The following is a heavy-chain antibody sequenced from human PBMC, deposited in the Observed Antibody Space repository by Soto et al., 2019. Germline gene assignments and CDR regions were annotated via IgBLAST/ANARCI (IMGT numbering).Heavy chain of an antibody. Sequence: SETLSLTCTVSGGSISRGGYYWSWIRQNPGKGLEWTGYTYNSVSTHYNPSLKSRVTISVDTSKNQFSLKLTSVTAADTAVYYCARDPAPWGQGTLVTVSS. V-gene: IGHV4-31*03. CDR3: ARDPAP. CDR1: GGSISRGGYY. J-gene: IGHJ5*02. CDR2: TYNSVST.